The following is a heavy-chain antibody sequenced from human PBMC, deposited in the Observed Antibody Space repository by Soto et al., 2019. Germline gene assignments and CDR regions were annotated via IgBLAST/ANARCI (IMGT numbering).Heavy chain of an antibody. J-gene: IGHJ4*02. CDR1: GFTFSSYG. CDR2: ISYDGSNK. CDR3: AKDRWRGIAAAGTPNYYFDY. Sequence: PGGSLRLSCAASGFTFSSYGMHWVRQAPGKGLEWVAVISYDGSNKYYADSVKGRFTISRDNSKNTLYLQMNSLRAEDTAVYYCAKDRWRGIAAAGTPNYYFDYWGQGTLVTVSS. V-gene: IGHV3-30*18. D-gene: IGHD6-13*01.